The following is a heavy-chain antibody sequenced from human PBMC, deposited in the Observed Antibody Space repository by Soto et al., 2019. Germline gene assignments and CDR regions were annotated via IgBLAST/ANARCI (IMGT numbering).Heavy chain of an antibody. CDR3: ARGAGYCSGDCWNDYYYAMDV. CDR1: GYIFTNYA. D-gene: IGHD2-21*02. Sequence: ASVKVSGKASGYIFTNYAIHWVRQAPGQRLEWVGWINVGTGNTKYSQNFQGRVTITRDTSATTAYMELSSLRSEDTAVYYCARGAGYCSGDCWNDYYYAMDVWDQGTTVTVSS. CDR2: INVGTGNT. V-gene: IGHV1-3*01. J-gene: IGHJ6*02.